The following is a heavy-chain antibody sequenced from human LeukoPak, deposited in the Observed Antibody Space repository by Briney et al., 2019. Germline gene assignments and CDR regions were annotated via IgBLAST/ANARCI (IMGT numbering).Heavy chain of an antibody. Sequence: GGSLRLSCAASGFTFSNYWMHWVRQAPGKGLVWVSRINSDGINTSYADSVKGRFTISRDNAENTLNLQMNSLRAEDTAVYYCAKGSRMATITKFDYWGQGTLVTVSS. CDR1: GFTFSNYW. CDR2: INSDGINT. J-gene: IGHJ4*02. V-gene: IGHV3-74*01. D-gene: IGHD5-24*01. CDR3: AKGSRMATITKFDY.